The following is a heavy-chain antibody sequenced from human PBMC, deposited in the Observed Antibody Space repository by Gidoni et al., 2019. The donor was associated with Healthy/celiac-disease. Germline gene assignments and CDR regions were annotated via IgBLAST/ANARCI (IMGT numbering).Heavy chain of an antibody. J-gene: IGHJ6*02. D-gene: IGHD2-2*02. V-gene: IGHV4-34*01. CDR2: INHSGST. CDR1: GGSFSGYY. Sequence: QVQLQQWGAGLLKPSETLSLTCAVYGGSFSGYYWRSIRQPPGKGLEWIGEINHSGSTNYNPSLKSRVTISVDTSKNQFSLKLSSVTAADTAVYYCARINPRYCSSTSCYRGRNYYYYGMDVWGQGTTVTVSS. CDR3: ARINPRYCSSTSCYRGRNYYYYGMDV.